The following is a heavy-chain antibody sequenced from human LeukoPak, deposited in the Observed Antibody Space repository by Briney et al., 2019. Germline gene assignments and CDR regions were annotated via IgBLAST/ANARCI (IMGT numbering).Heavy chain of an antibody. CDR2: INPNSGGT. D-gene: IGHD3-9*01. Sequence: ASVKVSCKASGYTFTGYYMHWVRQAPGQGLEWMGWINPNSGGTNYAQKFQGRVTMTRDTSISTAYMELTRLTSDDTAVYYCAGLNIRLGYFDGPIDYWGQGTLVTVSS. J-gene: IGHJ4*02. V-gene: IGHV1-2*02. CDR1: GYTFTGYY. CDR3: AGLNIRLGYFDGPIDY.